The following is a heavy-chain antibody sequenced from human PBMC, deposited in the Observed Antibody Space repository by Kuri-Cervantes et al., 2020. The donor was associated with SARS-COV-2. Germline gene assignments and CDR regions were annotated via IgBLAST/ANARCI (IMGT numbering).Heavy chain of an antibody. Sequence: GGSLRLSCAASGFTFSSYAMHWVRQAPGKGLEWVAVISYDGSNKYYAGSVKGRLTISRDNSKNTLYLQMNSLRAEDTAVYYCARDLHCSSTSCYSPWLDPWGQGTLVTVSS. V-gene: IGHV3-30-3*01. D-gene: IGHD2-2*01. CDR2: ISYDGSNK. CDR3: ARDLHCSSTSCYSPWLDP. CDR1: GFTFSSYA. J-gene: IGHJ5*02.